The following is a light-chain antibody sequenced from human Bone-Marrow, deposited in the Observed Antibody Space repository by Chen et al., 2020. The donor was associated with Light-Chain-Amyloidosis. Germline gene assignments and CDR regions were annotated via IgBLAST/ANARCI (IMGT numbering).Light chain of an antibody. Sequence: DVAMTQSPLSLPVTLGQPASISCKSSQSLVHSDGNTYLSWFQQRPGQSPRRLIYKDSNRDSGVPDRYSGSGSGSDFTLNISRVEAEDVGIYYCMQGTSWPFTFGPGTKVDIK. CDR2: KDS. CDR1: QSLVHSDGNTY. V-gene: IGKV2-30*02. J-gene: IGKJ3*01. CDR3: MQGTSWPFT.